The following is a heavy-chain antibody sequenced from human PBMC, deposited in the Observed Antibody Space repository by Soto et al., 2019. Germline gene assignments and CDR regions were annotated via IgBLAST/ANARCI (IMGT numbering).Heavy chain of an antibody. V-gene: IGHV1-18*01. Sequence: ASVKVSCTASGVSSTTYAFSWVRRAPGQGLEWMGLISADSGEPRYAQKFQGRVAMTTDTSTRTAYMELRGLTSDDTAVYYCGVSAGLDFWGQGTRVTVSS. D-gene: IGHD6-13*01. J-gene: IGHJ4*02. CDR2: ISADSGEP. CDR3: GVSAGLDF. CDR1: GVSSTTYA.